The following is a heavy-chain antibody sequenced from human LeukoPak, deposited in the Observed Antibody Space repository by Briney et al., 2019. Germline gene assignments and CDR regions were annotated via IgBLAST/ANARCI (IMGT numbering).Heavy chain of an antibody. D-gene: IGHD3-3*01. CDR2: IKLDGSEK. CDR1: GFTFSRYW. Sequence: GGSLRLSCAASGFTFSRYWMSWVRQAPGKGLEWVANIKLDGSEKNYVDSVKGRFTISRDNTKNSLYLQMNSLRVEDTAVFYCARDQYDTWSRRGNFDSWGQGTLVIVSS. CDR3: ARDQYDTWSRRGNFDS. J-gene: IGHJ4*02. V-gene: IGHV3-7*03.